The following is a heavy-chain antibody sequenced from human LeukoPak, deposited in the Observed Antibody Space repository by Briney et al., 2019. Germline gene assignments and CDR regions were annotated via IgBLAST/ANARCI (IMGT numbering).Heavy chain of an antibody. CDR3: AKGTFDWSFPLYFDS. V-gene: IGHV3-30*02. J-gene: IGHJ4*02. Sequence: GGSLRLSCAASGFTFSSYGMHWVRQAPGKGLEWVAFIRYDGSNKYYADSVRGRFTISRDNSKNTLYLQMNSLGVEDTAVYYCAKGTFDWSFPLYFDSWGQGILVTVSS. D-gene: IGHD3-9*01. CDR1: GFTFSSYG. CDR2: IRYDGSNK.